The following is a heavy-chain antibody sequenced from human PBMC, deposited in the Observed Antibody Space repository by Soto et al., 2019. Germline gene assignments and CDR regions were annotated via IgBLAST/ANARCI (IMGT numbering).Heavy chain of an antibody. Sequence: VHLLESGGALVQPGGSLRLSCAASGFTFSSYAMSWVRQAPGKGLEWISGITDNGVSTDYLDSVRGRFTISRDNSPNILYMPMNSPRAEHTAVYFCATGHRCGRISFYCYLVSRVQGTLLTVS. J-gene: IGHJ4*02. V-gene: IGHV3-23*01. CDR2: ITDNGVST. D-gene: IGHD2-2*01. CDR3: ATGHRCGRISFYCYLVS. CDR1: GFTFSSYA.